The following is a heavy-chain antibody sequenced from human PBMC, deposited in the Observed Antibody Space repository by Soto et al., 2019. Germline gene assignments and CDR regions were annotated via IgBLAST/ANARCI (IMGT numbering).Heavy chain of an antibody. V-gene: IGHV4-31*03. CDR3: ARAVEEHKYYYYYYYMDV. Sequence: PSETLSLTCTVSGGSISSGGYYWSWIRQHPGKGLEWIGYIYYSGSTYYNPSLKSRVTISVDTPKNQFSLKLSSVTAADTAVYYCARAVEEHKYYYYYYYMDVWGKGTTVTVSS. J-gene: IGHJ6*03. CDR2: IYYSGST. CDR1: GGSISSGGYY.